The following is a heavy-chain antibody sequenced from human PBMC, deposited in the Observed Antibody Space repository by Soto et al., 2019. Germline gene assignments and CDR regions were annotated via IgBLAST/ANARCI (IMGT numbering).Heavy chain of an antibody. Sequence: GESLKISCKGSGYSFTSYWIGWVRQMPGKGLGWMGIIYPGDSDTRYSPSFQGQVTISADKSISTAYLQWSSLKASDTAMYYCARQGGYCSGGSCYGVEGYYYYGMDVWGQGTTVTVSS. CDR2: IYPGDSDT. J-gene: IGHJ6*02. CDR1: GYSFTSYW. D-gene: IGHD2-15*01. CDR3: ARQGGYCSGGSCYGVEGYYYYGMDV. V-gene: IGHV5-51*01.